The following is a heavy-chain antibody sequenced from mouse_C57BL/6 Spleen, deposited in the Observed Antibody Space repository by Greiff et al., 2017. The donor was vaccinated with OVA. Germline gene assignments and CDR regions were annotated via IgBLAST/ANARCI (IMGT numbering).Heavy chain of an antibody. D-gene: IGHD2-14*01. Sequence: VQLQQSGAELVRPGASVTLSCKASGYTFTDYEMHWVKQTPVHGLEWIGAIDPETGGTAYNQKFTGKAILTADKSSSTAYMELRSLTSEDSAVYYCTREVRNSYWGQGTLVTVSA. J-gene: IGHJ3*01. CDR3: TREVRNSY. CDR1: GYTFTDYE. V-gene: IGHV1-15*01. CDR2: IDPETGGT.